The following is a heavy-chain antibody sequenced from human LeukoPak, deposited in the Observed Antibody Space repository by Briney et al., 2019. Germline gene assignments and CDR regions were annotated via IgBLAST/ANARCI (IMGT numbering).Heavy chain of an antibody. D-gene: IGHD3-10*01. CDR2: ISAYNDDT. V-gene: IGHV1-18*04. J-gene: IGHJ4*02. CDR3: ARDVRSPMVRGVVFDY. Sequence: ASVKVSCKASGYTFTGYYMHWVRQAPGQGLEWMGWISAYNDDTNYVQKFQDRVIMTTDTSTSTAYMELGSLRSDDTAVYYCARDVRSPMVRGVVFDYWGQGTLVTVSS. CDR1: GYTFTGYY.